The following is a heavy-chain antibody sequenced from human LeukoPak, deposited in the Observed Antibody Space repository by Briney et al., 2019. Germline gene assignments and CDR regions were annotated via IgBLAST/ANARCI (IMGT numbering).Heavy chain of an antibody. V-gene: IGHV4-34*01. D-gene: IGHD1-26*01. CDR1: IDSFSNYH. CDR2: VNESGGT. CDR3: ARGQGATVPQVGKDWFDP. Sequence: SETLSLTCAVYIDSFSNYHWNWIRQTPAKGLEWIGEVNESGGTNISPSLRSRVILSVDTSKNQFSLKLISVTVADTAIYYCARGQGATVPQVGKDWFDPWGQGTRVTVSS. J-gene: IGHJ5*02.